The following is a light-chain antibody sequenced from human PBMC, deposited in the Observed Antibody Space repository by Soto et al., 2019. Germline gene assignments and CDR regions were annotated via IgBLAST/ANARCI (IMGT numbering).Light chain of an antibody. CDR3: QQFKSFLLYT. V-gene: IGKV1-13*02. CDR2: DAS. J-gene: IGKJ2*01. CDR1: QGISRA. Sequence: AIQLTQSPSSLSAYVGDRVTITCPASQGISRALAWYQHQPGKAPKRLIFDASSVERVVPSRFSGSGSGTDFTLSNSSLQPEEFADQWCQQFKSFLLYTFGQGTKLEIK.